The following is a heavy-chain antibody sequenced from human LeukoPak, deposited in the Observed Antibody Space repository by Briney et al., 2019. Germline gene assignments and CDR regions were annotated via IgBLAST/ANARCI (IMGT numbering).Heavy chain of an antibody. CDR2: ISNGGRSGYTI. J-gene: IGHJ4*02. V-gene: IGHV3-11*01. CDR3: ARDPYTSGSDY. CDR1: GFTFSAYY. Sequence: PGGSLRLSCAASGFTFSAYYMSWIRQAPGKGLEWVSYISNGGRSGYTIYYADSVKGRFTISRDNAKNSLYLQMNSLRAEDTAVYFRARDPYTSGSDYWGQGTLVTVSS. D-gene: IGHD6-19*01.